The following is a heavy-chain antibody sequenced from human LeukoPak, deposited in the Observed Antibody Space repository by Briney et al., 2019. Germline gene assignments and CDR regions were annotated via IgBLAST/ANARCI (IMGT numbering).Heavy chain of an antibody. V-gene: IGHV3-30-3*01. CDR1: GFTFSSYA. J-gene: IGHJ4*02. D-gene: IGHD3-22*01. Sequence: GRSLRLSCAASGFTFSSYAMHWVRQAPGKGLEWVAVISYDGSNKYYADSVKGRFTISRDNSKNTLYLQMNSLRAEDTALYYCAKSTSYDGSGSFDCWGQGTLVTVSS. CDR3: AKSTSYDGSGSFDC. CDR2: ISYDGSNK.